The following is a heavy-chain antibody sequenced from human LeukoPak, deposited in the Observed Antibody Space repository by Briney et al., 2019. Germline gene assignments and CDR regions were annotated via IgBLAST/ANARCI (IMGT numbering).Heavy chain of an antibody. CDR1: GYSFTSYW. Sequence: GESLKISCKGSGYSFTSYWIGWVRQMPGKGLEWMGIIYPGDSDTRYSPSFQGQVTILADKSISTAYLQWSSLKASDTAMYYCARLDCSGGSCYLPSYYYGMDVWGQGTTVTVSS. CDR3: ARLDCSGGSCYLPSYYYGMDV. V-gene: IGHV5-51*01. CDR2: IYPGDSDT. D-gene: IGHD2-15*01. J-gene: IGHJ6*02.